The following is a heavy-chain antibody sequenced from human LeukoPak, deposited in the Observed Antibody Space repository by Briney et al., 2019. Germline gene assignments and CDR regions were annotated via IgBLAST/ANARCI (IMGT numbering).Heavy chain of an antibody. Sequence: ASVKVSCKASGYTFTSYGISWVRQAPGQGLEWMGWISAYNGNTNYAQKLQGRVTMTTDTSTSTAYMELRSLRSDDTAVYYCARDSYGSGSSAYYFDYWGQGTLVTVSS. CDR1: GYTFTSYG. CDR2: ISAYNGNT. D-gene: IGHD3-10*01. J-gene: IGHJ4*02. CDR3: ARDSYGSGSSAYYFDY. V-gene: IGHV1-18*01.